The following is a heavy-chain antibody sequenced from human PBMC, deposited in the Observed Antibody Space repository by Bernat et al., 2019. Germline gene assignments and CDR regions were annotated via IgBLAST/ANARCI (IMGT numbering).Heavy chain of an antibody. D-gene: IGHD2-21*01. Sequence: EVQLVASGGGLVQPGGSLRLSCEASGFSFSDHYMDWVRQAPGKGLEWFGRIRNKANSNTTESAASVKGRFTITRDDSKSTLFLKMNSLRAEDTAVYYCARDAKMWPKWGQGTLVTVSS. J-gene: IGHJ4*02. V-gene: IGHV3-72*01. CDR1: GFSFSDHY. CDR2: IRNKANSNTT. CDR3: ARDAKMWPK.